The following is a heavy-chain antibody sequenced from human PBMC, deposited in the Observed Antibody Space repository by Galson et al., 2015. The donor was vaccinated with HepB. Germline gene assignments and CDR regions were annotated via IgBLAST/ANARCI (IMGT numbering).Heavy chain of an antibody. CDR3: ARDLSCSSTSCYPYYFDY. V-gene: IGHV1-69*06. J-gene: IGHJ4*02. CDR1: GGTFSSYA. Sequence: SCKASGGTFSSYAISWVRRAPGQGLEWMGGIIPIFGAANFAQKFQGRVTITADKSTSTAYMELSSLRSEDTAVYYCARDLSCSSTSCYPYYFDYWGQGTLVTVSS. D-gene: IGHD2-2*01. CDR2: IIPIFGAA.